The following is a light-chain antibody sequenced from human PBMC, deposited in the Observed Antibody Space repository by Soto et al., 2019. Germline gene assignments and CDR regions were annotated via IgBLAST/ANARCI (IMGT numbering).Light chain of an antibody. Sequence: EIVLTQSPDTLSLSPGERATLSCRASQSVSNYLAWYQQKPGQAPRLLIYDISNRATDIPTRFSGFGFGTEFTLTISSLEPEDFGLYYCQQSNNWPSITFGQGTRLEIK. CDR1: QSVSNY. J-gene: IGKJ5*01. CDR3: QQSNNWPSIT. V-gene: IGKV3-11*01. CDR2: DIS.